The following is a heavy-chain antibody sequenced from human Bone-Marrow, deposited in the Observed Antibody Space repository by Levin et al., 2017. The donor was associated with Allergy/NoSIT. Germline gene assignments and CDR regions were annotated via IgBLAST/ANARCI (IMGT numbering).Heavy chain of an antibody. V-gene: IGHV3-74*01. CDR3: ATRYDDSGGEKDYSLYMDG. CDR2: INRDGSST. Sequence: GGSLRLSCVVSGLTFSNYWMYWVRQAPGKGLVWVSRINRDGSSTSFADSVKGRFTISRDNAKNTLYLQMNSLRGEDSAVYYCATRYDDSGGEKDYSLYMDGWGKGTTVTVSS. J-gene: IGHJ6*03. CDR1: GLTFSNYW. D-gene: IGHD3-10*01.